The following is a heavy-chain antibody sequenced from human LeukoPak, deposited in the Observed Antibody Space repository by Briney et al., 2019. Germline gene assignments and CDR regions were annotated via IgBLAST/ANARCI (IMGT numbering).Heavy chain of an antibody. V-gene: IGHV4-34*01. Sequence: SETLSLTCAVYGGSFSGYYWSWIRQPPGKGLEWIGEINHSGSTNYNPSLKSRVTISVDTSKNQFSLKLSSVTAADTAVYYCAREGLVATIDYWGQGTLATVSS. CDR2: INHSGST. J-gene: IGHJ4*02. CDR1: GGSFSGYY. CDR3: AREGLVATIDY. D-gene: IGHD5-12*01.